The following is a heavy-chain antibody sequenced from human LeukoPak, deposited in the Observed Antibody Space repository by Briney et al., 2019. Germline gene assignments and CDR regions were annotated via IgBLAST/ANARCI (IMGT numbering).Heavy chain of an antibody. D-gene: IGHD2-2*01. CDR1: GFTFSNYG. Sequence: GGSLRLSCAASGFTFSNYGMHWVRQAPGKGLEWVAIISYDGSNTYYADSVKGRFTISRDNSKNTLYLQMNSLRAEDTAMYYCAKGYCSSTSCYGGPWGQGTLVTVSS. V-gene: IGHV3-30*18. J-gene: IGHJ5*02. CDR2: ISYDGSNT. CDR3: AKGYCSSTSCYGGP.